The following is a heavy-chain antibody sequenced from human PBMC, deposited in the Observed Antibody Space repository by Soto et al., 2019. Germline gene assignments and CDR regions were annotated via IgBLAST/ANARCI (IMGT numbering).Heavy chain of an antibody. D-gene: IGHD6-6*01. Sequence: QTLSLTCAISGEGGSNHSAASDSFRKSPSRGLEWLGRTYYRSKWYNDYAVSVKSRITINPDTSKNQFSLQLNSVTPEDTAVYYCARDRHSSSRYYYGMDVWGQGTTVTVSS. CDR2: TYYRSKWYN. CDR1: GEGGSNHSAA. CDR3: ARDRHSSSRYYYGMDV. V-gene: IGHV6-1*01. J-gene: IGHJ6*02.